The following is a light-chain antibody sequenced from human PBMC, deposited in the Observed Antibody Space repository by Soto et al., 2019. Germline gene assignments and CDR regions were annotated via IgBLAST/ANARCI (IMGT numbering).Light chain of an antibody. V-gene: IGKV3-20*01. Sequence: EIVLTQSPGTLSLSPGERATLPCRASLSVSSSYLAWYQRKPGQAPRLLIYGASSRATGIPDRFSGSGAGTDVTLTISRLEPEDFAVYYCQQYGSSLITFGQGTRLEIK. CDR3: QQYGSSLIT. CDR1: LSVSSSY. J-gene: IGKJ5*01. CDR2: GAS.